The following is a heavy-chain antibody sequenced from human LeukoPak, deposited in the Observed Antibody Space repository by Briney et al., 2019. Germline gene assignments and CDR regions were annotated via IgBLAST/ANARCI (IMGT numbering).Heavy chain of an antibody. CDR2: ISYDGSNK. V-gene: IGHV3-30-3*01. D-gene: IGHD2-21*02. CDR3: ASYCGGDGYLSSDDAFDI. Sequence: GSLRLSCAASGFTFSSYAMHWVRQAPGKGLEWVAVISYDGSNKYYADSVKGRFTISRDNSKNTLYLQMNSLRAEDTAVYYCASYCGGDGYLSSDDAFDIWGQGTMVTVSS. J-gene: IGHJ3*02. CDR1: GFTFSSYA.